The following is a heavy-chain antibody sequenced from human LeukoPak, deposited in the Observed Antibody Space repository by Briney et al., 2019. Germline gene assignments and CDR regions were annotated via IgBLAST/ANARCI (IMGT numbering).Heavy chain of an antibody. CDR3: ARYFYDDSGFPNYSLDY. CDR2: ISSYNGDT. CDR1: GYTFNKYG. J-gene: IGHJ4*02. Sequence: ASVKVSCKASGYTFNKYGITWVRQAPGQGLEWMGWISSYNGDTNYAQKFQGRATMTTDTSTTTAYMELRSLRYDDTAVYYCARYFYDDSGFPNYSLDYWGQGTLVTVSS. V-gene: IGHV1-18*01. D-gene: IGHD3-22*01.